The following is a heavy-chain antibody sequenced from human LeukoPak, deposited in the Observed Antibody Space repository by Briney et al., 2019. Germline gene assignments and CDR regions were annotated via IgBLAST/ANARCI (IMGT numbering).Heavy chain of an antibody. Sequence: GSLRLSCAASGFTVSSNYMSWVRQPPGKGLEWIGEIYHRGTTTYNPSLTSRVTISVDKSKNQFSLQLSSVTAADTAVYYCARRITGILAPFDYWAQGILVTVSS. CDR1: GFTVSSNY. V-gene: IGHV4-4*02. J-gene: IGHJ4*02. CDR3: ARRITGILAPFDY. CDR2: IYHRGTT. D-gene: IGHD1-20*01.